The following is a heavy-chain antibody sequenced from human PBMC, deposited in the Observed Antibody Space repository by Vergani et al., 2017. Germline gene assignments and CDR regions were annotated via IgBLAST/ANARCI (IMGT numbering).Heavy chain of an antibody. CDR3: TSHXPCSDGACLHCDH. CDR1: ESIFISNE. Sequence: EVMLVQSGAEVKKPGESMKISCKYSESIFISNEIAWVRQMSGKGLQWMGNINPIDSKIAYSPSFQGQAIMSLDKSITTAYLQWRSLRASDTTIYYCTSHXPCSDGACLHCDHWGQGTQLTFSS. D-gene: IGHD5-24*01. CDR2: INPIDSKI. V-gene: IGHV5-51*06. J-gene: IGHJ4*02.